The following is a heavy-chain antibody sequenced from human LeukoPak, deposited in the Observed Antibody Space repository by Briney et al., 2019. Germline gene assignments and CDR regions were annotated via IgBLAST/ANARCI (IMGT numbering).Heavy chain of an antibody. J-gene: IGHJ6*02. D-gene: IGHD3-3*01. CDR1: GGTFSSYA. CDR3: ARAYTIFGVVNGMDV. V-gene: IGHV1-69*04. Sequence: SVKVSCKASGGTFSSYAISWVRQAPGQGLEWMGRIIPILGIANYAQKFQGRVTITADKSTSTAYMELSSLRSEDTAVYYCARAYTIFGVVNGMDVWGLGTTVTVSS. CDR2: IIPILGIA.